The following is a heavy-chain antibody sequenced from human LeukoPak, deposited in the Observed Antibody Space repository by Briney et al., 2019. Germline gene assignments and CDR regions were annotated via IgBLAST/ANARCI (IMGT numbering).Heavy chain of an antibody. V-gene: IGHV3-23*01. Sequence: GGSLRLSWAASGFPFSHSAMTSVRQAPGKGLEWVSSVSGSGGSTYYADSVKGRFPISRDDSKSTLFLRMNSLRAEDTAVYYCAKVRPGYSHYFYYMDVWAKGTTVSVSS. CDR1: GFPFSHSA. CDR2: VSGSGGST. CDR3: AKVRPGYSHYFYYMDV. D-gene: IGHD5-18*01. J-gene: IGHJ6*03.